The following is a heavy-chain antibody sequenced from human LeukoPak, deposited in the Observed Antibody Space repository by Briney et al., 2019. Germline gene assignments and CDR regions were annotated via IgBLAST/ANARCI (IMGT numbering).Heavy chain of an antibody. CDR1: GYSFTSYG. J-gene: IGHJ3*02. Sequence: ASVKVSCKASGYSFTSYGINWVRQAPGQGLEWMGWISAYNGDTNYAQKLQGRVTTTTDTSTSTAYMDLRSLRSDDTAVYYCARDLIVGATLAGGHDAFDIWGQGTMVTVSS. D-gene: IGHD1-26*01. CDR2: ISAYNGDT. CDR3: ARDLIVGATLAGGHDAFDI. V-gene: IGHV1-18*01.